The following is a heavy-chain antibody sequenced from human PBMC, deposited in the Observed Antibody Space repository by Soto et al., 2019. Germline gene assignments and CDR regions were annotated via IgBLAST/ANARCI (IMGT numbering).Heavy chain of an antibody. D-gene: IGHD4-4*01. V-gene: IGHV4-31*11. CDR1: GGSISSYY. Sequence: SETLSLTCVVSGGSISSYYWSWIRQHPGKGLEWIVYIYYSGSTYYNPSLKSRVTISVDTSKNQFSLKLSSVTAADTAVYYCARAVTVTNSPLVRYGMDVWGQGTTVTVSS. CDR3: ARAVTVTNSPLVRYGMDV. CDR2: IYYSGST. J-gene: IGHJ6*02.